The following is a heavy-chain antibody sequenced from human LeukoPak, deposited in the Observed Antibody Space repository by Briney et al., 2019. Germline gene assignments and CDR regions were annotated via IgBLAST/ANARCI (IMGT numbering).Heavy chain of an antibody. Sequence: GGSLRLSCTASGFTFGDYAMSWVRQAPGKGLEWVGFIRSKAYGGTTEYAASVKGRFTISRDDSKSIAYLQMNSLKTEDTAVYYCAIWGYCSSTSCYAGPHYFDYWGQGTLVTVSS. D-gene: IGHD2-2*01. V-gene: IGHV3-49*04. CDR3: AIWGYCSSTSCYAGPHYFDY. CDR1: GFTFGDYA. J-gene: IGHJ4*02. CDR2: IRSKAYGGTT.